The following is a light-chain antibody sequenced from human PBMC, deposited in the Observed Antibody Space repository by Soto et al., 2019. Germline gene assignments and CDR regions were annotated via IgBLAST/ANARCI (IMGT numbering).Light chain of an antibody. CDR3: QQYNSYPLT. CDR2: MAS. CDR1: QSISSW. V-gene: IGKV1-5*03. J-gene: IGKJ4*01. Sequence: DIQMTQSPSTLPASVGDRVTITCRASQSISSWLAWYQQKPGKAPKLLIYMASSLESGVPSRFSGSGSGTEFTLTISSLQPDDFATYYCQQYNSYPLTFGGGTKVDIK.